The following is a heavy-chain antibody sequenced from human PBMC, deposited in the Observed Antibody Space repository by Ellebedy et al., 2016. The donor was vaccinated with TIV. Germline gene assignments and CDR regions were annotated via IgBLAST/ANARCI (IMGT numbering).Heavy chain of an antibody. CDR3: AKDFIYGDYADY. CDR2: IYRGGST. J-gene: IGHJ4*02. CDR1: GFTVSSNY. Sequence: GESLKISCAASGFTVSSNYMTWVRQAPGKGLEWVSIIYRGGSTNYADSVKGRFTISRDNSKNMVYLQMNNLRAEDTAVYYCAKDFIYGDYADYWGQGTLVTVSS. V-gene: IGHV3-53*01. D-gene: IGHD4-17*01.